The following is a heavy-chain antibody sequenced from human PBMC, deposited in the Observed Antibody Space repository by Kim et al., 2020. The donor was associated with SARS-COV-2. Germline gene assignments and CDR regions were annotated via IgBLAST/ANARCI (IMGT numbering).Heavy chain of an antibody. CDR2: ISGSGGST. CDR1: GFTFSSYA. CDR3: AKVGGGYYGSGSYYKNFDY. Sequence: GGSLRLSCAASGFTFSSYAMSWVRQAPGKGLEWVSAISGSGGSTYYADSVKGRFTISRDNSKNTLYLQMNSLRAEDTAVYYCAKVGGGYYGSGSYYKNFDYWGQGTLVTVSS. J-gene: IGHJ4*02. D-gene: IGHD3-10*01. V-gene: IGHV3-23*01.